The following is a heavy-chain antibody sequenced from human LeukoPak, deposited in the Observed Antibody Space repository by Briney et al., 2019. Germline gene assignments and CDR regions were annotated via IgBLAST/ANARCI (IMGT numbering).Heavy chain of an antibody. D-gene: IGHD2-2*01. CDR2: ISAYNGNT. CDR3: ARGEYNIVVVPAATSYYYYYYGMDV. Sequence: ASVKVSCKASGYTFTSYGISWVRQAPGQGLEWMGWISAYNGNTNCAQKLQGRVTMTTDTSTSTAYMELRSLRSDDTAVYYCARGEYNIVVVPAATSYYYYYYGMDVWGQGTTVTVSS. V-gene: IGHV1-18*01. CDR1: GYTFTSYG. J-gene: IGHJ6*02.